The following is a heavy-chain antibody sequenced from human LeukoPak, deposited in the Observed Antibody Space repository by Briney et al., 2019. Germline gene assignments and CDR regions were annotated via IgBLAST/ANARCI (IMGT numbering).Heavy chain of an antibody. CDR3: ARSLLWFGELSGEVDY. CDR1: GFTFRSYG. CDR2: INWNGGST. D-gene: IGHD3-10*01. J-gene: IGHJ4*02. V-gene: IGHV3-20*04. Sequence: GGTLRLSCAASGFTFRSYGMNWVRHAPGKGLEWVSGINWNGGSTVYADSVKGRFTISRDNAKNSLYLQMNSLRAEDTALYYCARSLLWFGELSGEVDYWGQGTLVTVSS.